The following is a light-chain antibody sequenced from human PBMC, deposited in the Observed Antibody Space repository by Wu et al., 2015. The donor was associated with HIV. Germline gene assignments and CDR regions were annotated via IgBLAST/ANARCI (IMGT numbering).Light chain of an antibody. Sequence: EIVMTQSPATLSVSPGEGVTLSCRASQSVSSYLVWYQQTPGQAPRLLIYGASTRATGVPARFSGSGSGTQFTLTITNVQSADSAVYYCQQYNNWPPYSFGQGTKLEIK. CDR2: GAS. V-gene: IGKV3-15*01. CDR3: QQYNNWPPYS. J-gene: IGKJ2*03. CDR1: QSVSSY.